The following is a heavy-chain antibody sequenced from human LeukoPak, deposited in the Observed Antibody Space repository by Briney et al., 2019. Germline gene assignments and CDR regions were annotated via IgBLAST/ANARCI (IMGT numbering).Heavy chain of an antibody. V-gene: IGHV4-34*01. CDR2: IDHSGST. Sequence: PSETLSLTCAVYGGSFSGYQWTWIRQPPGQGLEWIGEIDHSGSTNYNPSLKSRVTISVDTSKNQFSLKLSAVTAADTAVYYCARAIDSGYPYYYYGMDVWGQGTTVTVSS. J-gene: IGHJ6*02. D-gene: IGHD3-22*01. CDR1: GGSFSGYQ. CDR3: ARAIDSGYPYYYYGMDV.